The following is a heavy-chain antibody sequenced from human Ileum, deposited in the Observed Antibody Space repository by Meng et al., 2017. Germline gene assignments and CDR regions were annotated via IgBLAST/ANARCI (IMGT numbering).Heavy chain of an antibody. Sequence: QLRLAASGPVRGRPSETLSLSCPVSGGSVTTYYWSWIRQPAGRGLEWIGRIYTRGTTYYNPSLSSRVTMSVDTSKNQFSLRLNSVTAADAAVYYCARADGSRYFDLWGRGTLVTVSS. CDR1: GGSVTTYY. CDR3: ARADGSRYFDL. D-gene: IGHD3-10*01. J-gene: IGHJ2*01. V-gene: IGHV4-4*07. CDR2: IYTRGTT.